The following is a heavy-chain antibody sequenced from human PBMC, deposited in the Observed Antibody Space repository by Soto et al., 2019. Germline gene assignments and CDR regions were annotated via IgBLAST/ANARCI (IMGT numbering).Heavy chain of an antibody. D-gene: IGHD6-13*01. CDR2: IYYSGNT. CDR3: ARGIGQQLPPLD. Sequence: QVQLQESGPGLVKPSETLSLTCTVSGVSISSYYWSWIRQPPGKGLEWIGYIYYSGNTNYNPSLKSRVTISRDASKNQVSLELSSVTAADSAVYFCARGIGQQLPPLDWGQGTLVTVSS. V-gene: IGHV4-59*01. CDR1: GVSISSYY. J-gene: IGHJ4*02.